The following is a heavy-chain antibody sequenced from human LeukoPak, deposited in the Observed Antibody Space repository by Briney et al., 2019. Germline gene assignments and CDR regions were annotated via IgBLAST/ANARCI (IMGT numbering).Heavy chain of an antibody. CDR2: ISWNSGSI. Sequence: GGSLRLSCAASGFTFDDYAMHWVRQAPGKGLEWVSGISWNSGSIAYADSVKGRFTISRDNAKNSLYLQMNSLRVDDTALYYCAGTGYTAHWGQGTLVTVSS. D-gene: IGHD6-13*01. CDR3: AGTGYTAH. CDR1: GFTFDDYA. J-gene: IGHJ4*02. V-gene: IGHV3-9*01.